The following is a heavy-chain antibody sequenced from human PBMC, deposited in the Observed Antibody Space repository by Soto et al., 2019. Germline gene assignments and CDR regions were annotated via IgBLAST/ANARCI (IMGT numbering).Heavy chain of an antibody. J-gene: IGHJ4*02. CDR2: IIPILGIA. Sequence: QVQLVQSGAEVKKPGSSVKVSCTASGGTFSSYTISWVRQAPGQGLEWMGRIIPILGIANYAQKFQGRVTITADKSTSTAYMELSSLRSEDTAVYYCARESASPSPGANYGYWGQGTLVTVSS. D-gene: IGHD3-16*01. CDR1: GGTFSSYT. CDR3: ARESASPSPGANYGY. V-gene: IGHV1-69*08.